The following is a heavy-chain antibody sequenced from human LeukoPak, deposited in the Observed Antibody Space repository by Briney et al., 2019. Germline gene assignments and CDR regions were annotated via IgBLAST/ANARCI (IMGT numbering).Heavy chain of an antibody. D-gene: IGHD3-22*01. Sequence: SETLSLTCTVSGGSISSYYWSWIRQHPGKGLEWIGYIYYSGSTYYNPSLKSRVTISVDTSKNQFSLKLSSVTAADTAVYYCARAVTSITMIVVVTKGYAFDIWGQGTMVTVSS. CDR3: ARAVTSITMIVVVTKGYAFDI. V-gene: IGHV4-59*06. CDR2: IYYSGST. CDR1: GGSISSYY. J-gene: IGHJ3*02.